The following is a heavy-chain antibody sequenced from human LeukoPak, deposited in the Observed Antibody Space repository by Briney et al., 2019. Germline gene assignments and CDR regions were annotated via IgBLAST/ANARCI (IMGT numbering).Heavy chain of an antibody. V-gene: IGHV3-48*04. D-gene: IGHD4-17*01. CDR1: GFTFSSYS. J-gene: IGHJ4*02. Sequence: PGGSLRLSCAASGFTFSSYSMNWVRQAPGKGLEWVSYISSSSSTIYYADSVKGRFTISRDNAKNSLYLQMNSLRAEDTAVYYCARVWAVTTYSLGYWGQGTLVTVSS. CDR3: ARVWAVTTYSLGY. CDR2: ISSSSSTI.